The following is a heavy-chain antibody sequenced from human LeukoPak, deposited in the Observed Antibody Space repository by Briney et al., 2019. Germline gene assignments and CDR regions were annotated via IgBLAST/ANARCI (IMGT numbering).Heavy chain of an antibody. J-gene: IGHJ5*02. CDR2: FDPEDVET. CDR3: ATDRPYCSGGSCYTTSSNWFDP. V-gene: IGHV1-24*01. Sequence: ASVKVSCKVSGYTLTELSMHWVRQAPGKGLEWMGGFDPEDVETIYAQKFQGRVTMTEDTSTDTAYMELSSLRSEGTAVYYCATDRPYCSGGSCYTTSSNWFDPWGQGTLVTVSS. CDR1: GYTLTELS. D-gene: IGHD2-15*01.